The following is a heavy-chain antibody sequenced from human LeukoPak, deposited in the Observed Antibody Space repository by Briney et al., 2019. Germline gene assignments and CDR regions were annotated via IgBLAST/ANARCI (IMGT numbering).Heavy chain of an antibody. D-gene: IGHD4-17*01. CDR3: ARQDDDYHFDY. J-gene: IGHJ4*02. CDR1: GGSISSSSYY. CDR2: IYYSGST. V-gene: IGHV4-39*01. Sequence: PSETLSLTCTVSGGSISSSSYYWGWIRQRPGKGLEWIGSIYYSGSTYYNPSLKSRVTISVDTSKNQFSLKLSSVTAADTAVYYCARQDDDYHFDYWGQGTLVTVSS.